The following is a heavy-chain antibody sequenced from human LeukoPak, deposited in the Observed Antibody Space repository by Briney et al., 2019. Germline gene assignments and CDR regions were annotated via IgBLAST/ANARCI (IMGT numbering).Heavy chain of an antibody. CDR2: INSNSGGT. CDR3: ARDLSSTSNWELDY. Sequence: ASVKVSCKASGGTFSSYAISWVRQAPGQGLEWMGRINSNSGGTEYTQKFQGRVTMTRDTSITTVYMELSSLTSDDTAVYYCARDLSSTSNWELDYWGQGTLVTVSS. V-gene: IGHV1-2*06. J-gene: IGHJ4*02. D-gene: IGHD7-27*01. CDR1: GGTFSSYA.